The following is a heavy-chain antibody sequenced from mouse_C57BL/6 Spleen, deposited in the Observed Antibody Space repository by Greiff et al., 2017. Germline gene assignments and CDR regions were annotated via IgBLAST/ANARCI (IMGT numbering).Heavy chain of an antibody. Sequence: QVQLQQPGTELVKPGASVKLSCKASGYTFTSYWMHWVKQRPGQGLEWIGNINPSNGGTNYNEKFKSKATLTVDKSSSTAYIQLSSLTSEDSAVYDCARSRDYDEETYFDVWGTGTTVTVAS. CDR3: ARSRDYDEETYFDV. V-gene: IGHV1-53*01. D-gene: IGHD2-4*01. J-gene: IGHJ1*03. CDR2: INPSNGGT. CDR1: GYTFTSYW.